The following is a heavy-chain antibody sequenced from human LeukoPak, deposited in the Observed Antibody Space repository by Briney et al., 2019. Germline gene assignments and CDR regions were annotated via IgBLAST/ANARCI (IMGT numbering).Heavy chain of an antibody. V-gene: IGHV3-23*01. CDR2: ISGSGGST. J-gene: IGHJ4*02. CDR3: ARAGQQLVPYYFNY. CDR1: GSTFSNYA. D-gene: IGHD6-13*01. Sequence: PGGSLRLSCGVSGSTFSNYAMSWVRQAPGKGLEWVSGISGSGGSTYYTDSMKGRFTISRDNSKSTLYLQMNSLRADDTAVYFCARAGQQLVPYYFNYWGQGILVTVSS.